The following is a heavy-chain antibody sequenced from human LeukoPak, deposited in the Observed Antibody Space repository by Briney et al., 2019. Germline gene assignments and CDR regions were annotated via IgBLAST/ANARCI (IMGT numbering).Heavy chain of an antibody. J-gene: IGHJ4*02. CDR2: INSDGSST. V-gene: IGHV3-74*01. CDR1: GFTFSSYW. Sequence: GESLRLACAASGFTFSSYWMHWVRQAPGKGLVWVSRINSDGSSTSYADSVKGRFTISRDNAKNTLYLQMNSLRAEDTAVYYCARDTDTVTTILDYWGQGTLVTVSS. D-gene: IGHD4-17*01. CDR3: ARDTDTVTTILDY.